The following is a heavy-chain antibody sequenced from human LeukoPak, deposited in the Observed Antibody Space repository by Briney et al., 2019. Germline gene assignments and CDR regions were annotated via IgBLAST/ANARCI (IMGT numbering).Heavy chain of an antibody. CDR3: ARVYGSSGYDGWVFDY. CDR2: IYHSGST. D-gene: IGHD3-22*01. V-gene: IGHV4-38-2*02. Sequence: PSETLSLTCTVSGGSISSGYYWGWIRQPPGKGLEWIGSIYHSGSTYYNPSLKSRVTISVDTSKNQFSLKLSSVTAADTAVYYCARVYGSSGYDGWVFDYWGQGTLVTVSS. CDR1: GGSISSGYY. J-gene: IGHJ4*02.